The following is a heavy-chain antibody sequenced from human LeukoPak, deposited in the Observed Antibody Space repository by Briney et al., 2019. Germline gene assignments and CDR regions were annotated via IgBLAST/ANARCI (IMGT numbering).Heavy chain of an antibody. J-gene: IGHJ6*03. V-gene: IGHV3-23*01. Sequence: GGSLRLSCAASGFTFSSYAMSWVRQAPGKGLEWVSAISGSGGSTYYADSVKGRFTISRDNSKNTLYLQMSSLRAEDTAVYYCAKGYCSSTSCYVGYYYYYMDVWGKGTTVTVSS. CDR1: GFTFSSYA. D-gene: IGHD2-2*01. CDR2: ISGSGGST. CDR3: AKGYCSSTSCYVGYYYYYMDV.